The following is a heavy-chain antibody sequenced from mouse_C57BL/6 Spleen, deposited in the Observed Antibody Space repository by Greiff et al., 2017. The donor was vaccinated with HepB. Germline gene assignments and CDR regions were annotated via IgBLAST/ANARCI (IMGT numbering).Heavy chain of an antibody. J-gene: IGHJ4*01. Sequence: EVKLVESGGGLVKPGGSLKLSCAASGFTFSSYAMSWVRQTPEKRLEWVATISDGGSYTYYPDNVKGRFTISRDNAKNNLYLQMSHLKSEDTAMYYCARDPLHIPRDYAMDYWGQGTSVTVSS. V-gene: IGHV5-4*01. CDR1: GFTFSSYA. CDR2: ISDGGSYT. D-gene: IGHD2-10*01. CDR3: ARDPLHIPRDYAMDY.